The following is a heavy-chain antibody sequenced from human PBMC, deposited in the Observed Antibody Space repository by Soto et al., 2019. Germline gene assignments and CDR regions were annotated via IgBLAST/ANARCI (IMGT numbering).Heavy chain of an antibody. V-gene: IGHV3-53*04. Sequence: GGSLRLSCAASGFTVSSNYMSWVRQAPGKGLEWVSVIYSGGSTYYADSVKGRFTISRHNSKNTLYLQMNSLRAEDTAVYHCAREVVAATPEFNYYYYYMDVWGKGTTVTVSS. CDR1: GFTVSSNY. D-gene: IGHD2-15*01. CDR2: IYSGGST. CDR3: AREVVAATPEFNYYYYYMDV. J-gene: IGHJ6*03.